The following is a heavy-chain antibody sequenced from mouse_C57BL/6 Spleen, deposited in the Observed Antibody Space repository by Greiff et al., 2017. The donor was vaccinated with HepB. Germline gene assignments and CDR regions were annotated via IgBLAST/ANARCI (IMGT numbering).Heavy chain of an antibody. V-gene: IGHV2-5*01. CDR2: IWRGGST. CDR1: GFSLTSYG. J-gene: IGHJ4*01. CDR3: ATGVPLYDGYPYAMDY. Sequence: QVQLQQSGPGLVQPSQSLSITCTVSGFSLTSYGVHWVRQSPGKGLEWLGVIWRGGSTDYNAAFMSRLSITKDNSKSQVFFKMNSLQADDTAIYYCATGVPLYDGYPYAMDYWGQGTSVTVSS. D-gene: IGHD2-3*01.